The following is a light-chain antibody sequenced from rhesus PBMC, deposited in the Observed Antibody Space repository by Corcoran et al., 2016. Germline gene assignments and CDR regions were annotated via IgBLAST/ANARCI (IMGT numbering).Light chain of an antibody. CDR2: YAS. J-gene: IGKJ4*01. CDR3: QQYNSAPPLT. Sequence: DIQMTQSPSSLSASVGDRVTITCRASQGFSSYLAWYQQKPGKAPKPLIFYASNLESGVPSRLSGSGSGPEFTLTISSLQPEDFATYYCQQYNSAPPLTFGGGTKVEIK. CDR1: QGFSSY. V-gene: IGKV1-37*01.